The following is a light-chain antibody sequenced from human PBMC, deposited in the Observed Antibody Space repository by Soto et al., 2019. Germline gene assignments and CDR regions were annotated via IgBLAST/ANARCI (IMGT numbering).Light chain of an antibody. J-gene: IGLJ3*02. CDR3: QSADSSGTHAWV. CDR1: ALPKQY. CDR2: KDS. V-gene: IGLV3-25*03. Sequence: SYELTQPPSVSVSPGQTARITCSGDALPKQYAYWYQQKPGQAPVLVIYKDSERPSGIPERFSGSSSGTTVTLTISGVQAEDEADYYCQSADSSGTHAWVFGGGTKLTVL.